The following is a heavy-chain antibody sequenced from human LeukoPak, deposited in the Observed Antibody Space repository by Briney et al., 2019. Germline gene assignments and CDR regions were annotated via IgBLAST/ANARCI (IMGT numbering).Heavy chain of an antibody. CDR2: INPNSGGT. D-gene: IGHD3-22*01. CDR1: GYTFTGYY. CDR3: ARVQSGYYDSSGYYYAGNAFDI. V-gene: IGHV1-2*06. Sequence: ASVKVSCKASGYTFTGYYMHWVRQAPGQGLEWMGRINPNSGGTNYAQEFQGRVTMTRDTSISTAYMELSRLRSDDTAVYYCARVQSGYYDSSGYYYAGNAFDIWGQGTMVTVSS. J-gene: IGHJ3*02.